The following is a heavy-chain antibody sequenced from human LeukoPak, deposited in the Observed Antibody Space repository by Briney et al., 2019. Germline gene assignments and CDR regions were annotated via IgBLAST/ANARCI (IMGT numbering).Heavy chain of an antibody. V-gene: IGHV3-30-3*01. CDR3: AREFRALLLWFGEFGPFDY. Sequence: LRLSCAASGFTFSSYAMHWVRQAPGKGLEWVAVISYDGSNKYYADSVKGRFTISRDNSKNTLYLQMNSLRAEDTAVYYCAREFRALLLWFGEFGPFDYWGQGTLVTDSS. J-gene: IGHJ4*02. CDR1: GFTFSSYA. D-gene: IGHD3-10*01. CDR2: ISYDGSNK.